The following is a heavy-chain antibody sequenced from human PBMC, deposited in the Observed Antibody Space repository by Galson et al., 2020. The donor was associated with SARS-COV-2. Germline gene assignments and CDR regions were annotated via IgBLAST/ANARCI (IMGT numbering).Heavy chain of an antibody. D-gene: IGHD2-21*01. J-gene: IGHJ3*01. CDR2: IYWDDDE. CDR1: GFSLTTSGVG. Sequence: SGPTLVKPTQTLTLTCTFSGFSLTTSGVGVGWIRQPPGKALEWLAIIYWDDDERYSPSLKSRLTITKDTSKNQVVLTMTNMDPVDTATYYCAHRRSDSVEGGDDGDFYFSAFDVWGQGTMVTVSS. V-gene: IGHV2-5*02. CDR3: AHRRSDSVEGGDDGDFYFSAFDV.